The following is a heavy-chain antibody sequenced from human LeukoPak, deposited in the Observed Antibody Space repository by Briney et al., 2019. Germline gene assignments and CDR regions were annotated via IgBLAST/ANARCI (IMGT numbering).Heavy chain of an antibody. D-gene: IGHD5-24*01. CDR3: TRVGYIDEGIDY. CDR2: IKQDGSKK. Sequence: GGSLRLSCVASGFPFSSYWMTWVRQAPGKGPEWVANIKQDGSKKSYVDSVKGRFTISRDNAKNSLYLQMNSLRAEDTAIYYCTRVGYIDEGIDYWGQGTLVTVSS. V-gene: IGHV3-7*04. J-gene: IGHJ4*02. CDR1: GFPFSSYW.